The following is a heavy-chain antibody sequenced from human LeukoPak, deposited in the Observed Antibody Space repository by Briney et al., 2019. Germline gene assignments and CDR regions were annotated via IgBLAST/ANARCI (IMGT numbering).Heavy chain of an antibody. CDR3: ARGRDGYNNY. V-gene: IGHV4-34*01. J-gene: IGHJ4*02. CDR2: INHGGST. Sequence: SETLSLTCAVYGGSFSGYYWSWIRQPPGKGLVWIGEINHGGSTNCNPSLKSRVTISIDTSKNQFSLKLNSVTAADTAVYYCARGRDGYNNYWGQGTLVTVSS. D-gene: IGHD5-24*01. CDR1: GGSFSGYY.